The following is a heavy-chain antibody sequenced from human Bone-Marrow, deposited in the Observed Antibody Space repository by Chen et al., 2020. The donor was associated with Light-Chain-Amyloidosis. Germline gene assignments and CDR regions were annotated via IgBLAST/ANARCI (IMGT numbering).Heavy chain of an antibody. Sequence: QVQLVESGGGVVQPGGSLSLSCAASGFTFSSYDMHWVRQAPGKGLELVAFIRYDGSNKYYADSVKGRFTISRDNSKNTLYLQMNSLRAEDTAVYYCAKDVDRRLGYYYYMDVWGKGTTVTVSS. CDR1: GFTFSSYD. CDR3: AKDVDRRLGYYYYMDV. V-gene: IGHV3-30*02. J-gene: IGHJ6*03. CDR2: IRYDGSNK. D-gene: IGHD6-19*01.